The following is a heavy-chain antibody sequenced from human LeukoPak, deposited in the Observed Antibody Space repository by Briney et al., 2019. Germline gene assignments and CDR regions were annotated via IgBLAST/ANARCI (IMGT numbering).Heavy chain of an antibody. D-gene: IGHD6-19*01. CDR3: AHSSRYSSAPFDP. CDR1: GGTFSSYA. Sequence: ASVKVSCKASGGTFSSYAISWVRQAPGQGLEWMGRIIPILGIANYAQKFQGRVTITADKSTSTAYMELSSLRSEDTAAYYCAHSSRYSSAPFDPWGQGTLVTVSS. J-gene: IGHJ5*02. V-gene: IGHV1-69*04. CDR2: IIPILGIA.